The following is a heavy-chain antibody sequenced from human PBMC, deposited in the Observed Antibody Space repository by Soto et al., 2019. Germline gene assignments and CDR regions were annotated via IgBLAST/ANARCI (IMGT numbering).Heavy chain of an antibody. CDR3: ARDRVRYDFWXGYGGPSGSIYYYGMDV. V-gene: IGHV4-31*03. J-gene: IGHJ6*02. CDR2: IYYSGST. CDR1: GGSISSGCYY. Sequence: QTLSLTCTVSGGSISSGCYYWSWIRQHPGKGLEWIGYIYYSGSTYYNPSLKSRVTISVDTSKNQFSLKLSSVTAADTAVYYCARDRVRYDFWXGYGGPSGSIYYYGMDVWGQGTTVTVSS. D-gene: IGHD3-3*01.